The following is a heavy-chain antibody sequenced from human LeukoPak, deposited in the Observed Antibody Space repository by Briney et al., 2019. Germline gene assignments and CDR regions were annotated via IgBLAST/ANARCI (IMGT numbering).Heavy chain of an antibody. J-gene: IGHJ4*02. Sequence: GGSLRLSCAASGFTFSSYWMHWVRQAPGKGLVWVSLINSDGSTTSYADSVKGRFTISRDNAKNTLYLQMNSLRAEDTAVYYCASGVTTGYWGQGTLVTVSS. CDR3: ASGVTTGY. V-gene: IGHV3-74*01. CDR2: INSDGSTT. D-gene: IGHD1-26*01. CDR1: GFTFSSYW.